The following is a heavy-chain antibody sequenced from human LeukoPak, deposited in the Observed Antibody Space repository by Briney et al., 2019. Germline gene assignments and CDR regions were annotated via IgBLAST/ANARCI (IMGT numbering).Heavy chain of an antibody. V-gene: IGHV5-51*01. D-gene: IGHD6-13*01. Sequence: GESLKISCKGSGYSFTSYWIGWVRQVPGKGLEGMGIIYPGDSDIRYSPSFQGQVTISADKSISTAYLQWSSLKASDTAMYYCARPNPRSSWYGASDAFDIWGQGTMVTVSS. CDR2: IYPGDSDI. CDR3: ARPNPRSSWYGASDAFDI. CDR1: GYSFTSYW. J-gene: IGHJ3*02.